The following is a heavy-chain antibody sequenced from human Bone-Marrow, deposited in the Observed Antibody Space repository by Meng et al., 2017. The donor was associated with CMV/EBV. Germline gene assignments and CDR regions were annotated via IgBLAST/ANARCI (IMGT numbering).Heavy chain of an antibody. CDR1: GFSFSAYA. Sequence: GESLKISCAASGFSFSAYAMNWVRQAPGKGLEWVGRIKSKTDGGTTDYAAPVKGRFTISRDDSKNTLYLQMNSLKTEDTAVYYCTTDFWAEYGMDVWGQGTTVTVSS. V-gene: IGHV3-15*01. J-gene: IGHJ6*02. D-gene: IGHD3-16*01. CDR3: TTDFWAEYGMDV. CDR2: IKSKTDGGTT.